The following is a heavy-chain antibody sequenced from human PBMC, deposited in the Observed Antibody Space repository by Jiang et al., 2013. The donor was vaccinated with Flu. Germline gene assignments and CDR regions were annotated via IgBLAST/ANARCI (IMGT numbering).Heavy chain of an antibody. J-gene: IGHJ6*02. CDR1: GGTFSSYA. CDR2: IIPIFGTA. Sequence: VQLVESGAEVKKPGSSVKVSCKASGGTFSSYAISWVRQAPGQGLEWMGGIIPIFGTANYAQKFQGRVTITADESTSTAYMELSSLRSEDTAVYYCARGRYYDFWSGYSEDGMDVWGQGTTVTVSS. V-gene: IGHV1-69*01. D-gene: IGHD3-3*01. CDR3: ARGRYYDFWSGYSEDGMDV.